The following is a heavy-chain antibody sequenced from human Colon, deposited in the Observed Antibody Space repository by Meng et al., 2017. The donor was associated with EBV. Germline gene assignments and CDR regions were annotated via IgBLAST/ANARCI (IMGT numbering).Heavy chain of an antibody. J-gene: IGHJ4*02. D-gene: IGHD1/OR15-1a*01. Sequence: VPPHPAAPGQLTPSLTLLLSCALPGDSFPSHGAAWNWIRQSPSRGLEWLGRTYYRSKWHNDYAVSVKGRIAINPDTSKNQFFLQLNSVTPEDTAVYYCARDYGTSRPFEYWGQGILVTVSS. CDR1: GDSFPSHGAA. V-gene: IGHV6-1*01. CDR2: TYYRSKWHN. CDR3: ARDYGTSRPFEY.